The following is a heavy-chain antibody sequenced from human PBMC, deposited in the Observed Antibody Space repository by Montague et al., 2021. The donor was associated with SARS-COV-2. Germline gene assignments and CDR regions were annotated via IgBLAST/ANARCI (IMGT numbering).Heavy chain of an antibody. D-gene: IGHD1-7*01. CDR2: IDWDDDK. J-gene: IGHJ4*02. Sequence: PALVKPTQTLTLTCTLSGFSLSTSGMCVSWIRQPPGKALEWLARIDWDDDKYYSTSLKTRLTISKDTSKNQVVLTMTNMDPVDTATYYCARETGTTVSLDYWGQGTLVTVSS. V-gene: IGHV2-70*11. CDR3: ARETGTTVSLDY. CDR1: GFSLSTSGMC.